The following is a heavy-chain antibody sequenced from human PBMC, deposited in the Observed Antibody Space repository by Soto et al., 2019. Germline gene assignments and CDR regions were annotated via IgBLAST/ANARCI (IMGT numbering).Heavy chain of an antibody. V-gene: IGHV1-69*13. Sequence: GASVKVSCTASGGTFSSYAISWVRQAPGQGLEWMGGIIPIFGTANYAQKFQGRVTITADESTSTAYMELSSLRSEDTAVYYCARDRRNSRGWYWPYYFGYWGQGTLVTVSS. CDR2: IIPIFGTA. CDR3: ARDRRNSRGWYWPYYFGY. CDR1: GGTFSSYA. J-gene: IGHJ4*02. D-gene: IGHD6-19*01.